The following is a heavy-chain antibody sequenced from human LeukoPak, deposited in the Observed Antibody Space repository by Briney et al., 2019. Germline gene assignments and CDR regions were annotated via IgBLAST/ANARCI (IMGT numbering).Heavy chain of an antibody. CDR2: IYYSGST. D-gene: IGHD6-19*01. V-gene: IGHV4-59*11. CDR1: GGSISSHY. Sequence: SETLSLTCTVSGGSISSHYWSWIRPPPGKGLEWIGYIYYSGSTNYNPSLKSRVTISVDTSKNQFSLKLSSVTAADTAVYYCARASGWYAGYYFDYWGQGTLVTVSS. J-gene: IGHJ4*02. CDR3: ARASGWYAGYYFDY.